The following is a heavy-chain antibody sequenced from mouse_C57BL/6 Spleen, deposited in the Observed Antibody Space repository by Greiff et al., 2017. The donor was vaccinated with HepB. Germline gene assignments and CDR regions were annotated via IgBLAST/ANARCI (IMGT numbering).Heavy chain of an antibody. CDR2: IYPSDSET. CDR1: GYTFTSYW. V-gene: IGHV1-61*01. Sequence: QVQLQQPGAELVRPGSSVKLSCKASGYTFTSYWMDWVKQRPGQGLEWIGNIYPSDSETHYNQKFKDKATLTVDKSSSTAYMQLSSLTSEDSAVYNCARGRGYFDDWGQGTTLTVAS. J-gene: IGHJ2*01. CDR3: ARGRGYFDD.